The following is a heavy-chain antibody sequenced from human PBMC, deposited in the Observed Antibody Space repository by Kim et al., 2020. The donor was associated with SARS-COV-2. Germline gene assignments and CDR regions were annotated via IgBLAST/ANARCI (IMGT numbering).Heavy chain of an antibody. J-gene: IGHJ4*02. Sequence: SGPTLVNPTQTLTLTCTFSGFSLSTSGMCVTWIRQPPGKALEWLAMIDWDGDRHYSTSLRSRLTISKDISKNQVVLTMTNMDPVDTATFYCARIRRDTSGYRKIDYWGRGTLVTVSS. V-gene: IGHV2-70*13. D-gene: IGHD3-22*01. CDR3: ARIRRDTSGYRKIDY. CDR2: IDWDGDR. CDR1: GFSLSTSGMC.